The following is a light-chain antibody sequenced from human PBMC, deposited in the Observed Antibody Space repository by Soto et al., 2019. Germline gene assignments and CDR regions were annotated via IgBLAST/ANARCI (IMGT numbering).Light chain of an antibody. V-gene: IGKV3-11*01. CDR3: QQRSNWPPLT. Sequence: ETVMTQSPATLSVSPGKRSTLSCMASQSVSTNLAWYQQKPGQAPRLLIYGASTRATGIPARFSGSGSGTDFTLTISSLEPEDFAVYYCQQRSNWPPLTFGGGTKVDIK. CDR1: QSVSTN. CDR2: GAS. J-gene: IGKJ4*01.